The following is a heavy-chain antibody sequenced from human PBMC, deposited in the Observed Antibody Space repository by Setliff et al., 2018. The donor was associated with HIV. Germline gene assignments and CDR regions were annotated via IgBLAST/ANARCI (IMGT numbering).Heavy chain of an antibody. V-gene: IGHV4-61*02. CDR2: IYSSRSN. CDR1: GGSISSDTYY. Sequence: SETLSLTCTVSGGSISSDTYYWSWIRQPAGKGLEWIGLIYSSRSNSYNPSLKSRVTISVDTSKNQFSLRLSSVTAADTAVYYCARGVAVTAIHAYYYGLDVWGQGTTVTVSS. D-gene: IGHD2-21*02. CDR3: ARGVAVTAIHAYYYGLDV. J-gene: IGHJ6*02.